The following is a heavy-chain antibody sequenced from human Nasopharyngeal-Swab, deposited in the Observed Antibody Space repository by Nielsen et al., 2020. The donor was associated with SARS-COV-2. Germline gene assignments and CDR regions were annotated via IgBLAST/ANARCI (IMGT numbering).Heavy chain of an antibody. CDR3: ARDPIGAVAGPGGY. J-gene: IGHJ4*02. CDR2: IYGGGST. CDR1: GFTVSSNY. D-gene: IGHD6-19*01. V-gene: IGHV3-53*01. Sequence: GESLKISCAASGFTVSSNYMSWVRQAPGKGLEWVSVIYGGGSTYYADSVKGRFTISRDNSKNTLYLQMNSLRAEDTAVYYCARDPIGAVAGPGGYWGQGTLVTVSS.